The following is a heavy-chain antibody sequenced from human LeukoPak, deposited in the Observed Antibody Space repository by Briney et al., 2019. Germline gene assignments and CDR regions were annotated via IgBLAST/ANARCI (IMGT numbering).Heavy chain of an antibody. V-gene: IGHV1-18*01. CDR3: ARDFREMATITYYYYYYMDV. J-gene: IGHJ6*03. D-gene: IGHD5-24*01. CDR2: ISAYNGNT. CDR1: GYTFTSYG. Sequence: GASVKVSCKASGYTFTSYGISWVRQAPGQGLEWMGWISAYNGNTNYAQKLQGRATMTTDTSTSTAYMELRSLRSDDTAVYYCARDFREMATITYYYYYYMDVWGKGTTVTVSS.